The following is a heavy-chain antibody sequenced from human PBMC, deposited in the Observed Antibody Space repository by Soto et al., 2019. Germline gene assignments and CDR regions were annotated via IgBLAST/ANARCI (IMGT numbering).Heavy chain of an antibody. Sequence: GGSLRLSCAASGFTFSSYGMHWVRQAPGKGLEWAAVIWYDGSNKYYADSVKGRFTISRDNSKNTLYLQMNSLRAEDTAVYYCARDRYIAAAGTCWFDPWGQGTLVTVSS. D-gene: IGHD6-13*01. V-gene: IGHV3-33*01. CDR2: IWYDGSNK. CDR1: GFTFSSYG. CDR3: ARDRYIAAAGTCWFDP. J-gene: IGHJ5*02.